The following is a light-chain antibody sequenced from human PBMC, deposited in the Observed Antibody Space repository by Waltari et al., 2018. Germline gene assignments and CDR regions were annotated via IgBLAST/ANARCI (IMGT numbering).Light chain of an antibody. CDR2: GTS. J-gene: IGKJ2*01. Sequence: ETVLTKSPGTLSLSPGERATLSCRASQSVITNYLAWYQQKPGQAPRLLIYGTSSRATGIPDRFSGSGSGTDFTLTISRLEPEDFAVYYCQHYGRSRYTFGQGTKLEI. CDR3: QHYGRSRYT. V-gene: IGKV3-20*01. CDR1: QSVITNY.